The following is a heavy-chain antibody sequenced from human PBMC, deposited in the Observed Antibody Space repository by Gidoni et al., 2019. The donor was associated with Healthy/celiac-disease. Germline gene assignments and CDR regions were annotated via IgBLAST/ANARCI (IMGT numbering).Heavy chain of an antibody. CDR2: IYWNDDK. Sequence: GPTLVKPTQTLTLTCTFSGFSLSTSGVGVGWIRQPPGKALECLALIYWNDDKRYSPSLKSRLTITKDTSKNQVVLTMTNMDPVDTATYYCAHRSPYYDSSGYGYYYGMDVWGQGTTVTVSS. D-gene: IGHD3-22*01. CDR3: AHRSPYYDSSGYGYYYGMDV. V-gene: IGHV2-5*01. CDR1: GFSLSTSGVG. J-gene: IGHJ6*02.